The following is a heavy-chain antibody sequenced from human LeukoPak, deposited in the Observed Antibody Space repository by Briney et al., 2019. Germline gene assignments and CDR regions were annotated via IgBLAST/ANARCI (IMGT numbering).Heavy chain of an antibody. J-gene: IGHJ4*02. CDR3: ARDHPYYNILAGYDY. Sequence: PGGSLRLSCAASGFTFSSHGMHWVRQAPGKGLVWVTHVNTDGTSTSYVDSVKGRFTISRDNAKNLLFLQMDSLSNEDTAVYYCARDHPYYNILAGYDYWGQGTLVAVSS. CDR1: GFTFSSHG. V-gene: IGHV3-74*01. D-gene: IGHD3-9*01. CDR2: VNTDGTST.